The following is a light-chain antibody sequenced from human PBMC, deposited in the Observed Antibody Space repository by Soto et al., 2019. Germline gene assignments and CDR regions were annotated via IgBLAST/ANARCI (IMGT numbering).Light chain of an antibody. V-gene: IGKV2-28*01. CDR1: QRFLHSNGYKY. CDR2: LGS. Sequence: DVVLPIFTHYLPVTPREQPAISCAASQRFLHSNGYKYLDWYLQKPGQSPQLLIYLGSNRASGVPDRFSGSGSGTDFTLKISRVEAEDVGVYYCMQALQTPRTFGQGTTVDIK. CDR3: MQALQTPRT. J-gene: IGKJ1*01.